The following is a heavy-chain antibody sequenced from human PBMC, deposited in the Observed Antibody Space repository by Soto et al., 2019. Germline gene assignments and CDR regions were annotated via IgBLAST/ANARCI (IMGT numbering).Heavy chain of an antibody. V-gene: IGHV3-23*01. CDR3: AQVRTNGVCPEY. CDR1: VCTFSSYA. J-gene: IGHJ4*02. CDR2: ISGSGGST. Sequence: PVGSLRLSCASSVCTFSSYAMSCVRQAPGKGLEWVSAISGSGGSTYYADSVKGRFTISRDNSKNTLYLQMNSLRAEDTAVYYCAQVRTNGVCPEYWGQATLVIVS. D-gene: IGHD2-8*01.